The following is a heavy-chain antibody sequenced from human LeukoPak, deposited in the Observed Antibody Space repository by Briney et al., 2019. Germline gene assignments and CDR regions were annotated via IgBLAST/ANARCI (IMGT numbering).Heavy chain of an antibody. Sequence: SQTLSLTCTVSGGSISSGSYYWSWIRQPAGKGLEWIGRIYISGSTNYNPSLKSRVTISVDTSKNQFSLKLSSATAADTAVYYCARRQHGTTGILYYYYMDVWGKGTTVTVSS. V-gene: IGHV4-61*02. CDR3: ARRQHGTTGILYYYYMDV. CDR2: IYISGST. J-gene: IGHJ6*03. D-gene: IGHD4-17*01. CDR1: GGSISSGSYY.